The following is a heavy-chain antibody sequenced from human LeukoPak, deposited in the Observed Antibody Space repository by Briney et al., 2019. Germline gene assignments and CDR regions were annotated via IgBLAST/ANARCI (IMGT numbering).Heavy chain of an antibody. D-gene: IGHD4-11*01. J-gene: IGHJ6*03. CDR3: ARVNYVPYYYYYYMDV. CDR2: IYYSGST. V-gene: IGHV4-30-4*07. Sequence: SETLSLTCAVSGGSISSGGYSWSWIRQPPGKGLEWIGYIYYSGSTYYNPSLKSRVTISVDTSKNQFSLKLSSVTAADTAVYYCARVNYVPYYYYYYMDVWGKGTTVTVSS. CDR1: GGSISSGGYS.